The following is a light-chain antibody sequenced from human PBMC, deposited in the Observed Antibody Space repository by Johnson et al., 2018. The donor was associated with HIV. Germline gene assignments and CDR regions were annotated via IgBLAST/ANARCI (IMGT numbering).Light chain of an antibody. CDR2: DND. CDR3: GTLDSSLRGGF. V-gene: IGLV1-51*01. Sequence: QSVLTQPPSVSAAPGQKVTIYCSGSSSNIGNNYVSWYQQLPGTAPKLLISDNDKRPSGIPDRFSGSKSGTSATLGITGLQTGDEADYYCGTLDSSLRGGFFGTATKVTVL. J-gene: IGLJ1*01. CDR1: SSNIGNNY.